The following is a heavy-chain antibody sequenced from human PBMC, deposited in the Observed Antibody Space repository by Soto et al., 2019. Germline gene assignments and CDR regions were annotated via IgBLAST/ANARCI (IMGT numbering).Heavy chain of an antibody. V-gene: IGHV3-23*01. CDR1: GFTFSSYA. D-gene: IGHD3-3*01. Sequence: GGSLRLSCAASGFTFSSYAMSWVRQAPGKGLEWVSAISGSGGSTYYADSVKGRFTISRDNSKNTLCLQMNSLRAEDTAAYYCAKVLYYDFWSGYSLFDYWGQGTLVTVSS. CDR2: ISGSGGST. J-gene: IGHJ4*02. CDR3: AKVLYYDFWSGYSLFDY.